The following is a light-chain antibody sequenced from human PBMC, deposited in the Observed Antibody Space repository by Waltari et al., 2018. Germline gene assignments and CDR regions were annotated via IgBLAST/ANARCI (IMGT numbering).Light chain of an antibody. J-gene: IGLJ3*02. Sequence: QSVLTQPPSVSGAPGQRVTLSCTWSSSNIGAGYDVHWYQQLPGTAPKLLLYGNENRPSGVPDRFSGSKSGTSASLAITGLQAEDEAHYYCQSYDTSLLGVFGGGTKLTVL. CDR1: SSNIGAGYD. V-gene: IGLV1-40*01. CDR3: QSYDTSLLGV. CDR2: GNE.